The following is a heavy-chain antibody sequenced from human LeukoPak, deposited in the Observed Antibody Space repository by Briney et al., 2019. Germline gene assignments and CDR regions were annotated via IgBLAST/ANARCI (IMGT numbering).Heavy chain of an antibody. CDR2: INHSGST. CDR1: GGSISSSYYY. V-gene: IGHV4-39*07. CDR3: ARVAIAAAGTTRNFDY. D-gene: IGHD6-13*01. Sequence: PSETLSLTCTVSGGSISSSYYYWSWIRQPPGKGLEWIGEINHSGSTNHNPSLKSRVTISVDTSKNQFSLKLSSVTAADTAVYYCARVAIAAAGTTRNFDYWGQGTLVTVSS. J-gene: IGHJ4*02.